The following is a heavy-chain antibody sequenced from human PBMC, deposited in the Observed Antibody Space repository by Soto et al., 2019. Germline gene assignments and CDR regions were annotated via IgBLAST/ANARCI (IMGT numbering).Heavy chain of an antibody. D-gene: IGHD3-10*01. V-gene: IGHV4-59*01. CDR2: IHNSGST. CDR3: ARRWSGTDY. J-gene: IGHJ4*01. CDR1: GGSITSYY. Sequence: QVQLQESGTGLVKPSETLSLTCTVSGGSITSYYWSWIRQPPGKGLEWIGYIHNSGSTSYNPSLQRRVTISADVSKNQFSLDLRSVTAADTAVYYCARRWSGTDYWGHGTLVTVSS.